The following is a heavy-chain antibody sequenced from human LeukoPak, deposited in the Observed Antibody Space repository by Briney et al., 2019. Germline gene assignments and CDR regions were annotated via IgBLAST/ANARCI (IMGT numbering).Heavy chain of an antibody. Sequence: GGSPRLSCADSGFTSSGYIMNCVRQAPGKGMEWVSSISRCCTCIYYAGSVKGRFNISRDNAKDSLYLQMNSLRAEDTAVYYCARDSSSWCNRFDPWGQGTLVSVSS. J-gene: IGHJ5*02. D-gene: IGHD6-13*01. CDR2: ISRCCTCI. CDR1: GFTSSGYI. V-gene: IGHV3-21*01. CDR3: ARDSSSWCNRFDP.